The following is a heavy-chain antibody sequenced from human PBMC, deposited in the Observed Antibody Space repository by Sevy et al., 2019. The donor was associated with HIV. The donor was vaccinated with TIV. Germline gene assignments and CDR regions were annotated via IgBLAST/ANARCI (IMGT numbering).Heavy chain of an antibody. CDR1: GYTFTSQY. D-gene: IGHD3-9*01. J-gene: IGHJ4*02. CDR2: FNPSGGST. Sequence: ASVKVSCKASGYTFTSQYMHWVRQAPGQGLAWMGIFNPSGGSTSYAQKVQGRVTMTRDTSRSTVYMELSSLRSEDTAVYYCARDSDNYDILTGYYPFDYWGQGTLVTVSS. V-gene: IGHV1-46*01. CDR3: ARDSDNYDILTGYYPFDY.